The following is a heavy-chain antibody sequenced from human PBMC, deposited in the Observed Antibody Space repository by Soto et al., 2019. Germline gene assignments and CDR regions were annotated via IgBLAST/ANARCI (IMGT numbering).Heavy chain of an antibody. J-gene: IGHJ4*02. CDR3: AAYSSSWYGYGSDYFDY. Sequence: TLSLTCTVSGGSISSGDYYWSWIRQPPGKGLEWIGYIYYSGSTYYNPSLKSRVTISVDTSKNQFSLKLSSVTAADTAVYYCAAYSSSWYGYGSDYFDYWGQGTLVTVSS. V-gene: IGHV4-30-4*01. CDR2: IYYSGST. D-gene: IGHD6-13*01. CDR1: GGSISSGDYY.